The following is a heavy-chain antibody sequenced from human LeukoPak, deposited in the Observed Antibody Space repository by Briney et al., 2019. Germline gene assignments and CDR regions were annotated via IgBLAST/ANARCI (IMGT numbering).Heavy chain of an antibody. CDR2: IRYDGSNK. J-gene: IGHJ4*02. CDR1: GFAFISYG. D-gene: IGHD1-14*01. CDR3: ASDPPGKYLVYFDY. V-gene: IGHV3-30*02. Sequence: GGSLRLSCAASGFAFISYGMHWVRQAPGKGLESVAFIRYDGSNKYDADSVTSRFTISRENSKNTPYLQMNSLRAEDPAVYYCASDPPGKYLVYFDYWGQGTLVTVSS.